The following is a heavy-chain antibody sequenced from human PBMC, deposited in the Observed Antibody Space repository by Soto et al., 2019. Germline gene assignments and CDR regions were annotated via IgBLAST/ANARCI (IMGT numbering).Heavy chain of an antibody. D-gene: IGHD3-22*01. J-gene: IGHJ4*02. Sequence: ASVKVSCKFSGYTLGELSMHWVRQAPGKGLEWMGGFDPGNGETAYAQKFQGRVTMTEDTSTDTVYMELSSLRSEDTAVYYCARAWSSLTYYYDSSGYTSFDYWGQGTLVTVSS. V-gene: IGHV1-24*01. CDR3: ARAWSSLTYYYDSSGYTSFDY. CDR2: FDPGNGET. CDR1: GYTLGELS.